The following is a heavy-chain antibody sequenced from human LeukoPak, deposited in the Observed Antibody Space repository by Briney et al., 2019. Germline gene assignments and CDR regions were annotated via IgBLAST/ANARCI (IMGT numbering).Heavy chain of an antibody. D-gene: IGHD4-23*01. Sequence: GESLKISCKGSGYNFTNYWIGWLRQMPGKGLEWMGIIYPDGSDSTYSPPLQGQVTISADKSISTAYLQWSSLKASDTAMYYCARQTPGHYFDYWGQGTLVTVSP. J-gene: IGHJ4*02. CDR1: GYNFTNYW. CDR2: IYPDGSDS. V-gene: IGHV5-51*01. CDR3: ARQTPGHYFDY.